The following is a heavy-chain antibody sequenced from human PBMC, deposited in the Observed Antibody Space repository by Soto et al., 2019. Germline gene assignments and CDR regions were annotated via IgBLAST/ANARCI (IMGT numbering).Heavy chain of an antibody. D-gene: IGHD3-10*01. J-gene: IGHJ6*02. CDR1: GYSFTGHY. V-gene: IGHV1-2*02. CDR3: ARDLCPLGSGSPCPTYGMDI. CDR2: LKPDNGGT. Sequence: QVQLVQSGAEVKPPGASVKVSCKASGYSFTGHYMHWVRQVSGKRLEFLGWLKPDNGGTYYAPKFQGRVTFTRDTSTTTAYMELSGLHSDDTAVSYCARDLCPLGSGSPCPTYGMDIWGQGTTVAVSS.